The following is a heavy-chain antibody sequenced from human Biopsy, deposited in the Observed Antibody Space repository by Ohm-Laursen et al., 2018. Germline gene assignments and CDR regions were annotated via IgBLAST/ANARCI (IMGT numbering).Heavy chain of an antibody. CDR1: GYAVTEFS. D-gene: IGHD1-1*01. Sequence: ASVKVSCKISGYAVTEFSMHWVRQAPGEGLEWMGGFAPENGKTIYAQKFQGRVTMTEDTSTDTAYMELSSLRSEDTAVYYCAADINVWNVNYWGQGTQVTVSS. J-gene: IGHJ4*02. V-gene: IGHV1-24*01. CDR2: FAPENGKT. CDR3: AADINVWNVNY.